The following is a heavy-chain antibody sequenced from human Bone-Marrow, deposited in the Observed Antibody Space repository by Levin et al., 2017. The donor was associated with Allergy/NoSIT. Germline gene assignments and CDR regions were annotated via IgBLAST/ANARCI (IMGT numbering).Heavy chain of an antibody. Sequence: RASETLSLTCAASGFSFDDYDMNWVRQAPGKGLEWVSGINWSGGVTGYADSVQGRFTISRDNAKNSLYLQMNSLRVEDTALYFCAAGIQQWLANYWGQGTLVTVSS. J-gene: IGHJ4*02. CDR2: INWSGGVT. CDR1: GFSFDDYD. D-gene: IGHD5-18*01. CDR3: AAGIQQWLANY. V-gene: IGHV3-20*04.